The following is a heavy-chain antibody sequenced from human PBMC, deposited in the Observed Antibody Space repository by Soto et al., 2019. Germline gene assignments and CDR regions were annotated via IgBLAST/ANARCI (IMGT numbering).Heavy chain of an antibody. D-gene: IGHD2-15*01. Sequence: KTSETLSLTCTVSGGSISSGDYYWSWIRQPPGKGLEWIGYIYYSGSTYYNPSLKSRVTISVDTSKNQFSLKLSSVTAADTAVYYCARGYDGWSAEVNYWGQGTLVTVSS. J-gene: IGHJ4*02. CDR2: IYYSGST. V-gene: IGHV4-30-4*01. CDR1: GGSISSGDYY. CDR3: ARGYDGWSAEVNY.